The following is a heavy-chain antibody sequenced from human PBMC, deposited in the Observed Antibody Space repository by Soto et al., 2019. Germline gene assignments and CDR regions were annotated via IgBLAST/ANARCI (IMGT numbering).Heavy chain of an antibody. CDR3: AMGSGPNWFDP. CDR1: GGSISSGGYY. CDR2: IDYSGSA. Sequence: PSETLSLTCTVSGGSISSGGYYWSWIRQHPGKGLEWIGYIDYSGSAYYNPSLKSRVTISVDTSKNQFSLKLSSVTAADTAVYYCAMGSGPNWFDPWGQGTLVTVSS. J-gene: IGHJ5*02. D-gene: IGHD2-15*01. V-gene: IGHV4-31*03.